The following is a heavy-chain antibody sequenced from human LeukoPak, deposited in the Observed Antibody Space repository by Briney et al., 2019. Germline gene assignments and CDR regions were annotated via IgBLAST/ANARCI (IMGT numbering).Heavy chain of an antibody. D-gene: IGHD3-9*01. CDR3: ATDLRRITIFWGY. CDR1: GYTFTSYY. Sequence: ASVKVSCKASGYTFTSYYMHWVQQAPGKGLEWMGGFDPEDGETIYAQKFQGRVSMTEDTSTDTAYMELSSLRSEDTAVYYCATDLRRITIFWGYWGQGTLVTV. CDR2: FDPEDGET. V-gene: IGHV1-24*01. J-gene: IGHJ4*02.